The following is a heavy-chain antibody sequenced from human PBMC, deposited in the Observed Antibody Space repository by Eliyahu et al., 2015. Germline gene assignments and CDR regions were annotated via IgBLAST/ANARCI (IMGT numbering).Heavy chain of an antibody. J-gene: IGHJ4*02. Sequence: QVQLVQSGADVKKPGASVKVSCKASGYTFADYYIHWVRQAPGQGLEWMGRINPNSNGPKFAQKFQGRVIVTRDTSISTAYMELSSLRSDDTAIYFCARELIAAAATGFDYWGRGALVTVSS. CDR1: GYTFADYY. V-gene: IGHV1-2*06. CDR2: INPNSNGP. D-gene: IGHD6-13*01. CDR3: ARELIAAAATGFDY.